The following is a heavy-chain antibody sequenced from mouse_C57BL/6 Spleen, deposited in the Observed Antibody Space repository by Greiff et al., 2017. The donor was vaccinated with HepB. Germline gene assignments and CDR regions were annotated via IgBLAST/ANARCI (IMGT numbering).Heavy chain of an antibody. CDR2: ISRGNSTI. CDR1: GFTFSDYG. J-gene: IGHJ4*01. Sequence: EVKLVESGGGLVKPGGSLKLSCAASGFTFSDYGMHWVRQAPGKGLEWVAYISRGNSTIDYADKVKGRFTISRDNAKNTMFLQMTSLRSEDAAMYYCARPYYGSSYAMDYWGQGTTVTVSS. D-gene: IGHD1-1*01. CDR3: ARPYYGSSYAMDY. V-gene: IGHV5-17*01.